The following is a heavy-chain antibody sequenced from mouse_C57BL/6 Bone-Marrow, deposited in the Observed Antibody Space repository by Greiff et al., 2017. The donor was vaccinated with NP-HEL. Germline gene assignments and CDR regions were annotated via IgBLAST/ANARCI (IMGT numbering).Heavy chain of an antibody. CDR1: GYTFTNYW. CDR3: ARSGDGYPYYFDY. D-gene: IGHD2-3*01. V-gene: IGHV1-63*01. J-gene: IGHJ2*01. Sequence: VKLMESGAELVRPGTSVKMSCKASGYTFTNYWIGWAKQRPGHGLEWIGDIYPGGGYTNYNEKFKGKATLTADKSSSTAYMQFSSLTSEDSAIYYCARSGDGYPYYFDYWGQGTTLTVSS. CDR2: IYPGGGYT.